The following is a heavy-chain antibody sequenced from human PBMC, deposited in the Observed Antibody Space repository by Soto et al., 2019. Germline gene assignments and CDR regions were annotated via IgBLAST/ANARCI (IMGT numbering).Heavy chain of an antibody. J-gene: IGHJ5*02. CDR3: AKTGESGYDWGWFDP. V-gene: IGHV3-30*18. CDR2: ISYDGSNK. CDR1: GFTFSNYG. D-gene: IGHD5-12*01. Sequence: QVQLVESGGGVVQPGRSLRLSCAASGFTFSNYGMHWVRQAPGKGLEWVAVISYDGSNKHYADSVKGRFTISRDNSKNALYLQMNSLRAEDTVVYYCAKTGESGYDWGWFDPWGQGTLVTVSS.